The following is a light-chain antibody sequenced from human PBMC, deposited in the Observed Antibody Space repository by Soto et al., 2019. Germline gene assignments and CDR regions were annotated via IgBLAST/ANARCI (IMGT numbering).Light chain of an antibody. CDR2: AAS. V-gene: IGKV1-8*01. Sequence: AIRMTQSPSSFSACTGDRVTITCRASQGISSYLAWYQQKPGKAPKLLTYAASTLQSGVPSRFGGSGSGTDFTLTISCLQSEDFATYYCQQYYSYPRTFGQGTKVDIK. CDR3: QQYYSYPRT. J-gene: IGKJ1*01. CDR1: QGISSY.